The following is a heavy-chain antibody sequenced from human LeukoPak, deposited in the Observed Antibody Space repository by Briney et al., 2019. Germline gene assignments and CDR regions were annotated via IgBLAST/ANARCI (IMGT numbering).Heavy chain of an antibody. Sequence: GESLKISCVASGFTFNNYAMTWVRQAPGKGLEWVSLISSNGRTTHYAGSVKGRFTISRDNSKNTVYLQINSLRADDTAVYYCAKDLYYIDGDYWGRGTLVTVSS. D-gene: IGHD3-10*01. CDR3: AKDLYYIDGDY. CDR1: GFTFNNYA. J-gene: IGHJ4*02. V-gene: IGHV3-23*01. CDR2: ISSNGRTT.